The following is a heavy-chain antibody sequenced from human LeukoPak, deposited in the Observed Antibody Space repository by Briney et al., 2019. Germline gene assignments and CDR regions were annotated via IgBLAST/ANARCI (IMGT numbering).Heavy chain of an antibody. V-gene: IGHV1-2*02. J-gene: IGHJ4*02. CDR1: GGTFSSYT. CDR2: INPNSGGT. Sequence: ASVKVSCKASGGTFSSYTISWVRQAPGQGLEWMGWINPNSGGTNYAQKFQGRVTMTRDTSISTAYMELSRLRSDDTAVYYCASTGFNRDGYRFGYWGQGTLVTVSS. CDR3: ASTGFNRDGYRFGY. D-gene: IGHD5-24*01.